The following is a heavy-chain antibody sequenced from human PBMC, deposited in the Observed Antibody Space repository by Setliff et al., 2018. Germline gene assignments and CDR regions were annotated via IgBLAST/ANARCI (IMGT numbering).Heavy chain of an antibody. CDR3: VREGYSEYFQD. V-gene: IGHV4-39*07. J-gene: IGHJ1*01. CDR2: IYKSGIT. CDR1: GDSISRSTHY. D-gene: IGHD1-1*01. Sequence: SETLSLTCTVSGDSISRSTHYWAWIRQPPGKGLEWIGNIYKSGITYYNPSLKSRVTISVDTSKNQFSLKLSSVTAADTAVYYCVREGYSEYFQDWGRGTLVTVSS.